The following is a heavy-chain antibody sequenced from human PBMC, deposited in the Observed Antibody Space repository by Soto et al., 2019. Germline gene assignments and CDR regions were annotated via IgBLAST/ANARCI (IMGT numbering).Heavy chain of an antibody. CDR2: ISSSGSTI. CDR1: GFTFSDYY. D-gene: IGHD3-22*01. Sequence: GGSLRLSCAASGFTFSDYYMSWIRQAPGKGLEWVSYISSSGSTIYYADSVKGRFTISRDNAKNSLYLQMNSLRAEDTAVYYCARDKHYYDSSGYYYDAFDIWGQGTMVTVSS. V-gene: IGHV3-11*01. CDR3: ARDKHYYDSSGYYYDAFDI. J-gene: IGHJ3*02.